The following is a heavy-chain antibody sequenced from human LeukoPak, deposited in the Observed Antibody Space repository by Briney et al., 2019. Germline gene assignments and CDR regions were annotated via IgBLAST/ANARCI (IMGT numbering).Heavy chain of an antibody. CDR3: AKGGSSAWYYFDY. J-gene: IGHJ4*02. Sequence: GGSLRLSCAASGFTFSNYDMHWVRQAPGKGLEWVAFIRYDGSNKYYADSVKGRFPISRDNSKHTLYLQMNSLRAEDTAVYYCAKGGSSAWYYFDYWGQGNLVTVSS. V-gene: IGHV3-30*02. CDR2: IRYDGSNK. D-gene: IGHD6-19*01. CDR1: GFTFSNYD.